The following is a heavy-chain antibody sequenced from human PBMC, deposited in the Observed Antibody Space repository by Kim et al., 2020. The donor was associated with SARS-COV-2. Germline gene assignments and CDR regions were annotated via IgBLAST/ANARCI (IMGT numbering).Heavy chain of an antibody. V-gene: IGHV3-23*01. D-gene: IGHD3-10*01. CDR2: ISGSGGST. J-gene: IGHJ4*02. CDR1: GFTFSSYA. CDR3: AKVGRFGELSRHFDY. Sequence: GGSLRLSCAASGFTFSSYAMSWVRQAPGKGLEWVSAISGSGGSTYYADSVKGRFTISRDNSKNTLYLQMNSLRAEDTAVYYCAKVGRFGELSRHFDYWGQGTLVTVSS.